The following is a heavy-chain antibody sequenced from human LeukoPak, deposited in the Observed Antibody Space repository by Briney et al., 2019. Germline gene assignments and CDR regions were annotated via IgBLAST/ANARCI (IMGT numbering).Heavy chain of an antibody. J-gene: IGHJ4*02. CDR3: AKDAYYDIAEY. Sequence: PGGSLRLSCAASGFTFSNYAMYWVRRAPGKGLEWVSSITSSGDRTFYADSVRGRFTISRDNSRSTLYLQMDSLRAEDTAVYYCAKDAYYDIAEYWGQGTLVTVSS. CDR1: GFTFSNYA. CDR2: ITSSGDRT. D-gene: IGHD3-9*01. V-gene: IGHV3-23*01.